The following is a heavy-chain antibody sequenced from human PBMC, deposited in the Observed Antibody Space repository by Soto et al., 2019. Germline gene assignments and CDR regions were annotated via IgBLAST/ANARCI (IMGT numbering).Heavy chain of an antibody. D-gene: IGHD4-17*01. Sequence: PGGSLRLSCAASGFTFSSYEMNWVRQAPGKGLEWVSYISSSGSTIYYADSVKGRFTISRDNAKNSLYLQMNSLRAEDTAVYYCARRSTYGDSDYWGQGTLVTVSS. CDR3: ARRSTYGDSDY. J-gene: IGHJ4*02. CDR2: ISSSGSTI. V-gene: IGHV3-48*03. CDR1: GFTFSSYE.